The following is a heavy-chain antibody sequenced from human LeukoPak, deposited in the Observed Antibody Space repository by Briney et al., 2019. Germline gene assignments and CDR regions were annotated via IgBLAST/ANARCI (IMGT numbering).Heavy chain of an antibody. D-gene: IGHD6-19*01. Sequence: ASVKVSCKASGYTFSGYYIHWVRQAPGQGREWMGWIDPNRGGTKYAQKFQGRVTMTRDTSISTAYMELSRLRSDDTAVYYCAGSGWYGFDYWGQGTLVTVSS. J-gene: IGHJ4*02. CDR1: GYTFSGYY. CDR2: IDPNRGGT. V-gene: IGHV1-2*02. CDR3: AGSGWYGFDY.